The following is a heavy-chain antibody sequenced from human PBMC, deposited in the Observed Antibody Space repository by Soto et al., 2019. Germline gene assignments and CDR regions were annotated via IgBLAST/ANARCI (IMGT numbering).Heavy chain of an antibody. J-gene: IGHJ4*02. V-gene: IGHV1-3*05. CDR2: INAGNGNT. CDR1: GYTFTTYG. Sequence: QVQVAQSGAEEKRPGASVKVSCKTSGYTFTTYGIHWVRQAPGQRLEWMGWINAGNGNTKYSQNLQGRVTITRDTSASTAYMELSSLRSEAMAVYYCARGAGAGNLLCDYWGQGTLVTDFS. CDR3: ARGAGAGNLLCDY. D-gene: IGHD6-19*01.